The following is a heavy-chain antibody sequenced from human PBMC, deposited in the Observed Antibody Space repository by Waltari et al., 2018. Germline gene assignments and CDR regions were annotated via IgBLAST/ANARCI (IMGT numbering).Heavy chain of an antibody. CDR1: GGSISSYY. D-gene: IGHD3-9*01. J-gene: IGHJ5*02. V-gene: IGHV4-59*01. CDR3: ARHHYDILTGPNWFDP. Sequence: QVQLQESGPGLVKPSETLSLTCTGSGGSISSYYWSWLRQPPGKGLAWIGYIYYSGSTNYNPSLKSRVTISVDTSKNQFSLKLSSVTAADTAVYYCARHHYDILTGPNWFDPWGQGTLVTVSS. CDR2: IYYSGST.